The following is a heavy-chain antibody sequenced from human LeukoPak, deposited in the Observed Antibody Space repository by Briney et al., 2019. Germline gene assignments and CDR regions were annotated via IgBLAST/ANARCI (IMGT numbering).Heavy chain of an antibody. J-gene: IGHJ4*02. CDR2: MNPNSGNT. V-gene: IGHV1-8*01. CDR1: GYTFTSYD. CDR3: ASLVGSSSGGFDY. D-gene: IGHD6-19*01. Sequence: ASVKVSGNASGYTFTSYDINWVRQATGQGLEWMGWMNPNSGNTGYAQKFQGRVTMTRNTSISTAYMELSSLRSEDTAVYYCASLVGSSSGGFDYWGQGTLVTVSS.